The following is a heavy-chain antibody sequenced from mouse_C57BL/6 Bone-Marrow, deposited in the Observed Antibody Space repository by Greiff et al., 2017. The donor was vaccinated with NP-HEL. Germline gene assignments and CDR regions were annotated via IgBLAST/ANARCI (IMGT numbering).Heavy chain of an antibody. V-gene: IGHV10-1*01. CDR2: IRSKSNNYAT. CDR1: GFSFNTYA. Sequence: EVQLVESGGGLVQPKGSLKLSCAASGFSFNTYAMNWVRQAPGKGLEWVARIRSKSNNYATYYADSVKDRFTISRDDSESMLYLQMNNLKTEDTAMYYCVRHDWDGNFDYWGQGTTLTVSS. CDR3: VRHDWDGNFDY. D-gene: IGHD4-1*01. J-gene: IGHJ2*01.